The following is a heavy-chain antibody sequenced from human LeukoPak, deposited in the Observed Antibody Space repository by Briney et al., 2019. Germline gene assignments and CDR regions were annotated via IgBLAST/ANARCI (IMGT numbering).Heavy chain of an antibody. Sequence: PAETLSLTGAVSGGSISSSNWGGWVRQPPGKGRGWIGEIYHSLSTNYPPSLESRVSISVDKSKNLFSLKLTSVTAADTAVYYCARNANPTDAFDIWGQGTMVTVFS. D-gene: IGHD2-2*01. CDR1: GGSISSSNW. CDR2: IYHSLST. CDR3: ARNANPTDAFDI. V-gene: IGHV4-4*02. J-gene: IGHJ3*02.